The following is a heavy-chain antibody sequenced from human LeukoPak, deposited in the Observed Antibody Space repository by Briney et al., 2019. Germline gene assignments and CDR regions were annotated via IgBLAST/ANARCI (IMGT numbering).Heavy chain of an antibody. V-gene: IGHV1-2*02. CDR1: GYTFTSYA. J-gene: IGHJ5*02. CDR2: INPNSGGT. Sequence: ASVKVSCKASGYTFTSYAMHWERQAPGQGLEWMGWINPNSGGTNYAQKFQGRVTMTRDTSISTAYMELSRLRSDDTAVYYCAVGLIAAPGWFDPWGQGTLVTVSS. D-gene: IGHD6-13*01. CDR3: AVGLIAAPGWFDP.